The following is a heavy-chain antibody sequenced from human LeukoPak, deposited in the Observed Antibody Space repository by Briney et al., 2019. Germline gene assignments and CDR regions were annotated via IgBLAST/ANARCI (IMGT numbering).Heavy chain of an antibody. CDR3: ARDRGSSGSYEGHRVFDY. Sequence: GASVKVSCKASGYTFTSHGISWVRQAPGQGLEWMGWISAYNGNTNYAQKLQGRVTMTTDTSTSTAYMELRSLRSDDTAVYYCARDRGSSGSYEGHRVFDYWGQGTLVTVSS. V-gene: IGHV1-18*01. J-gene: IGHJ4*02. CDR2: ISAYNGNT. D-gene: IGHD1-26*01. CDR1: GYTFTSHG.